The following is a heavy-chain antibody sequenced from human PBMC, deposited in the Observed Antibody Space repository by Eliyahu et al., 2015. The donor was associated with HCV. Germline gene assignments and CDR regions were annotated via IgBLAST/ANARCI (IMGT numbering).Heavy chain of an antibody. CDR1: GGTFTSFT. V-gene: IGHV1-69*02. Sequence: QVQLVQSGAEVKKPGSSVSVSCKASGGTFTSFTISWVRQAPGQGLEWMGRIIPILDITNYAQKFQDRVTITADKSTTTANMELSSLRFEDTALYYCATSPIDADFHPLAFVSWGQGSLVTVSS. D-gene: IGHD3-3*02. J-gene: IGHJ4*02. CDR3: ATSPIDADFHPLAFVS. CDR2: IIPILDIT.